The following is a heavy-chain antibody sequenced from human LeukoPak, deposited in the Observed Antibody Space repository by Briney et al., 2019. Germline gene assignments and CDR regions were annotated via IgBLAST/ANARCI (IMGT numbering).Heavy chain of an antibody. CDR2: IKSKTDGGTK. V-gene: IGHV3-15*01. J-gene: IGHJ4*02. D-gene: IGHD6-6*01. CDR1: AFTFSNDW. Sequence: GGSLRLSCAASAFTFSNDWMSWVRQAPGKGLEWVGHIKSKTDGGTKDYAAPVKGRFTISRDDSRNTLYLQMNSLKTEDTAVYYCTRQQLVFDCWGQGTLVTVSS. CDR3: TRQQLVFDC.